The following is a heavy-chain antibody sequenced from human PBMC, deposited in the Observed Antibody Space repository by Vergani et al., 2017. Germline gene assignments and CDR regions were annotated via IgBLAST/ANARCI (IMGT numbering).Heavy chain of an antibody. D-gene: IGHD3-9*01. J-gene: IGHJ6*02. CDR3: ARETDTGSSVSYSYYAMDV. V-gene: IGHV3-11*04. CDR2: MSSGDSI. Sequence: QVQLVESGGGLVKPGGSLRLSCAASGFTFSDNYMSWVRQAPGKGLEWISYMSSGDSIYYADSVKGRFTVSRDNTKNTLYLQMNSLRADDTAVYYCARETDTGSSVSYSYYAMDVGGQGTTVSVSS. CDR1: GFTFSDNY.